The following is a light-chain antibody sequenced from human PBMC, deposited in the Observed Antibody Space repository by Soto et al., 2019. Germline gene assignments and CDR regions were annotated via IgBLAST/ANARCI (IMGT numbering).Light chain of an antibody. Sequence: QMTQSPSTLSASEGDRVTITCWASQSVGSWLAWHQQKPGSAPKVLVYNASNLQDGVPSRFSGSGSGTEFTLTISSLQPDDFATYFCHQYSRYPWTFGQGTKVEIK. V-gene: IGKV1-5*03. CDR1: QSVGSW. CDR3: HQYSRYPWT. J-gene: IGKJ1*01. CDR2: NAS.